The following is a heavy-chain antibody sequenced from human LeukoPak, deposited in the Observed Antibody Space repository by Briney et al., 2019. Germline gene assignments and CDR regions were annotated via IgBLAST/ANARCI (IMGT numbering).Heavy chain of an antibody. J-gene: IGHJ4*02. D-gene: IGHD3-10*01. CDR2: IYYSGST. CDR1: GGSISSGDYY. V-gene: IGHV4-30-4*01. CDR3: ARYYYGSGSYQWFDY. Sequence: KASETLSLTCTVSGGSISSGDYYWSWIRQPPGKGLEWIGYIYYSGSTYYNPSLKSRVTISVDTSKNQFSLKLSSVTAADTAAYYCARYYYGSGSYQWFDYWGQGTLVTVSS.